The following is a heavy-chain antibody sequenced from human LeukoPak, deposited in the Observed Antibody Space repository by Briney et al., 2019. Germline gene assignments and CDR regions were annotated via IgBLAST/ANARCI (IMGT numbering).Heavy chain of an antibody. D-gene: IGHD2-15*01. V-gene: IGHV1-8*01. CDR1: AYTFTSYD. CDR3: ARLDCSGGSCYSPYYYYGMDV. CDR2: MNPNSGNT. Sequence: ASVKVSCKASAYTFTSYDINWARQATGQGLEWMGWMNPNSGNTGYAQKFQGRVTMTRNTSISTAYMELSSLRSEDTAVYYCARLDCSGGSCYSPYYYYGMDVWGQGTTVTVSS. J-gene: IGHJ6*02.